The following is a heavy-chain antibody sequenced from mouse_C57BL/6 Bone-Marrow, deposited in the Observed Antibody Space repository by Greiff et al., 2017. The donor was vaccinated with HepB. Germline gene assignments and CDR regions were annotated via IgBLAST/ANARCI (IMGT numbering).Heavy chain of an antibody. Sequence: LVESGPELVKPGASVKISCKASGYAFSSSWMNWVKQRPGKGLEWIGRIYPGDGDTNYNGKFKGKATLTADKSSSTAYMQLSSLTSEDSAVYFCASRYYGPYYFDYWGQGTTLTVSS. D-gene: IGHD1-2*01. CDR3: ASRYYGPYYFDY. V-gene: IGHV1-82*01. CDR1: GYAFSSSW. J-gene: IGHJ2*01. CDR2: IYPGDGDT.